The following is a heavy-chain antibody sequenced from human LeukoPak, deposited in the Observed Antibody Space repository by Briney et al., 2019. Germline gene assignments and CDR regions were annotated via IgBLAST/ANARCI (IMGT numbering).Heavy chain of an antibody. Sequence: GGSLRLSCAASGFTFSSYGMHWVRQAPGKGLEWVAVISYDGSNKYYADSVKGRFTISRDNSKNTLYLQMNSLKTEDTAIYYCTRDINMWERTFDYWGQGTLVTVSS. V-gene: IGHV3-30*03. D-gene: IGHD1-26*01. CDR3: TRDINMWERTFDY. J-gene: IGHJ4*02. CDR2: ISYDGSNK. CDR1: GFTFSSYG.